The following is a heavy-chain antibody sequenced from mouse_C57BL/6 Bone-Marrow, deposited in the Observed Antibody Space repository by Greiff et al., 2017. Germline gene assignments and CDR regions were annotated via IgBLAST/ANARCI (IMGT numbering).Heavy chain of an antibody. CDR2: IDPSDSYT. CDR3: AREGMANYFDY. V-gene: IGHV1-50*01. CDR1: GYTFTSYW. Sequence: VQLQQSGAELVKPGASVKLSCKASGYTFTSYWMQWVKQRPGQGLEWIGEIDPSDSYTNYNQKFKGKATLTVDTSSSTAYMQLSSLTSEDSAVYYCAREGMANYFDYWGQGTTLTVSS. J-gene: IGHJ2*01. D-gene: IGHD2-10*02.